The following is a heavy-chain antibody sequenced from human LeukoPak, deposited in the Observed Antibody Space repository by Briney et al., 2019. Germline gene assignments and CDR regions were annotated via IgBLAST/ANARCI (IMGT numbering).Heavy chain of an antibody. CDR1: GFTFSSYG. D-gene: IGHD3-22*01. CDR3: ARDWDSSGSLDY. Sequence: GGSLRLSCAASGFTFSSYGMSWVRQAPGKGLEWVSAISGSGGSTYYADSVKGRFTISRDNAKNSLYLQMNSLRAEDTAVYYCARDWDSSGSLDYWGQGTLVTVSS. V-gene: IGHV3-23*01. CDR2: ISGSGGST. J-gene: IGHJ4*02.